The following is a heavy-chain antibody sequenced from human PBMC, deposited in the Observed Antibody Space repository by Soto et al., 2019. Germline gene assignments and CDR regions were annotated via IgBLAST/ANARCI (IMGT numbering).Heavy chain of an antibody. V-gene: IGHV1-2*04. CDR1: GYSFTDHY. CDR3: ARYPYCSSTSCYYGMDV. CDR2: INPNTGVT. J-gene: IGHJ6*02. Sequence: GASVKVSCKASGYSFTDHYMHWVRQAPGQGLEWLGWINPNTGVTHFAQKFQGWVTMTRDTSINTAYMELTRLKSDDTAFYYCARYPYCSSTSCYYGMDVWGQGTTVTVSS. D-gene: IGHD2-2*01.